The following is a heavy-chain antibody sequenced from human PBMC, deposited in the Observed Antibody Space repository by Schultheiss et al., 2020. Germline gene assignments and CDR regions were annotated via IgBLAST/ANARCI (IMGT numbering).Heavy chain of an antibody. CDR3: ARDYYDSSGYYYVLGFDY. V-gene: IGHV3-33*08. CDR2: IWYDGSNK. Sequence: GGSLRLSCAASGFTFSSYGMHWVRQAPGKGLEWVAVIWYDGSNKYYADSVKGRFTISRDNSKNTLYLQMNSLRAEDTAVYYCARDYYDSSGYYYVLGFDYWGQGTLVTGYS. J-gene: IGHJ4*02. CDR1: GFTFSSYG. D-gene: IGHD3-22*01.